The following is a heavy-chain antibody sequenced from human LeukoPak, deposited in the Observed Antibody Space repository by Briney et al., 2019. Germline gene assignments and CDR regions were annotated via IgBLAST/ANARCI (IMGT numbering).Heavy chain of an antibody. CDR2: INAGHGNT. V-gene: IGHV1-3*03. J-gene: IGHJ6*03. CDR3: ARSGYCSTTSCYYYYMDV. Sequence: ASVKVSCKASEYTFTNFAIHWVRQAPGRRLEWMGWINAGHGNTKYSEDFQGRVTITRATSASTAYMELSSLKSEDMAVYYCARSGYCSTTSCYYYYMDVWGKGTTVTVSS. CDR1: EYTFTNFA. D-gene: IGHD2-2*01.